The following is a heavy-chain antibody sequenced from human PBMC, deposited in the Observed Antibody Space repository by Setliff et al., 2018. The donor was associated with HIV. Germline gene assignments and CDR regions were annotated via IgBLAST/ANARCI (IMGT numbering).Heavy chain of an antibody. V-gene: IGHV3-48*01. D-gene: IGHD5-18*01. CDR2: ISSSSSTI. CDR1: GFTFSSYS. CDR3: ARRWGIRGYSS. J-gene: IGHJ5*02. Sequence: QAGGSLRLSCAASGFTFSSYSMNWVRQAPGKGLEWVSYISSSSSTIYYADSVKGRFTISRDNAKNSLYLQMNSLRAEDTSVYYCARRWGIRGYSSWGQGTLVTVSS.